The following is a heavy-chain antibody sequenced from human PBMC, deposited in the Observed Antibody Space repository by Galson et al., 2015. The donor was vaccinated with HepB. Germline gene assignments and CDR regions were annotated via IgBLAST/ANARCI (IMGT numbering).Heavy chain of an antibody. CDR3: ASVYTSTYYYFFRH. CDR2: IIPMFGTT. Sequence: SVKVSCKASGITFSNYSISWVRQAPGQGLEWIGGIIPMFGTTHYAEKFQGRVTITADESTSTSYIELISLRSEDTALYFCASVYTSTYYYFFRHWGRGTLVTVSS. D-gene: IGHD3-22*01. CDR1: GITFSNYS. V-gene: IGHV1-69*13. J-gene: IGHJ1*01.